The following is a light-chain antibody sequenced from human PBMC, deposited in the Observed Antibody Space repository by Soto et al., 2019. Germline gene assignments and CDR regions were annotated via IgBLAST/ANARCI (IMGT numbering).Light chain of an antibody. CDR1: QSINSF. CDR3: QQDGGSPRT. CDR2: GAS. J-gene: IGKJ1*01. Sequence: ILLTQTPGTRSLSPGEGATLSCRASQSINSFLAWYQQRRGQTPRLLIHGASNRATGIPDRFSGSGSGPDFTLTISRLEPEDFAVYYCQQDGGSPRTFGQGTKVDIK. V-gene: IGKV3-20*01.